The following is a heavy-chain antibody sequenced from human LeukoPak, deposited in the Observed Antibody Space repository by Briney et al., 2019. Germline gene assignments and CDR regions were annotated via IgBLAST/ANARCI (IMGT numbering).Heavy chain of an antibody. D-gene: IGHD7-27*01. V-gene: IGHV3-21*01. CDR3: ARALGLALPFDY. CDR1: GFTFSSYS. J-gene: IGHJ4*02. CDR2: ISSSSSYI. Sequence: GGSLRLSCAASGFTFSSYSMNWVRQAPGKGLEWVSSISSSSSYIYYADSVKGRFTISRDNTKNSLYLQMNSLRAEDTAVYYCARALGLALPFDYWGQGTLVTVSS.